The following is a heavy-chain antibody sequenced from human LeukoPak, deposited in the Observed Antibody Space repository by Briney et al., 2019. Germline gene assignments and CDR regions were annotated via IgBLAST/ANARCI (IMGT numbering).Heavy chain of an antibody. CDR1: GYTLTELS. D-gene: IGHD3-9*01. V-gene: IGHV1-24*01. Sequence: ASVKVSCKVSGYTLTELSMHWVRQAPGKGLEWMGGFDPEDGETIYAQKFQGRVTITADESTSTAYMELSSLRSEDTAVYYCASDILTGNDAFDIWGQGTMVTVSS. J-gene: IGHJ3*02. CDR2: FDPEDGET. CDR3: ASDILTGNDAFDI.